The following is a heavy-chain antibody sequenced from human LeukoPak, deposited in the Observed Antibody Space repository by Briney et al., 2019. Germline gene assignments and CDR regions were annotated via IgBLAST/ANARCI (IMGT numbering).Heavy chain of an antibody. CDR2: ITTSDGNT. CDR3: AKDGGLWVSAHWGDS. D-gene: IGHD7-27*01. J-gene: IGHJ4*02. Sequence: GGSLRLSCAASGFTFSSYSMNWVRQAPGKGLEWVSTITTSDGNTYYADSVKGRFTVSRDNSKNTLFLQMHSLRAEDTAVYYCAKDGGLWVSAHWGDSWGRGTLVIVSS. CDR1: GFTFSSYS. V-gene: IGHV3-23*01.